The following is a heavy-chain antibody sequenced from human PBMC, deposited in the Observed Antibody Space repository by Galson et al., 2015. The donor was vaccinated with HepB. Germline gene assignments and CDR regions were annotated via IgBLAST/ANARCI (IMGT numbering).Heavy chain of an antibody. V-gene: IGHV4-59*01. Sequence: SETLSLTCTVSGGSISSYYWSWIRQPPGKGLEWIGYIYYSGSTNYNPSLKSRVTISVDTSKNQFSLKLSSVTAADTAVYYCARDGGYGDSRYYYYGMDVWGQGTTVTVSS. CDR1: GGSISSYY. CDR3: ARDGGYGDSRYYYYGMDV. J-gene: IGHJ6*02. D-gene: IGHD4-17*01. CDR2: IYYSGST.